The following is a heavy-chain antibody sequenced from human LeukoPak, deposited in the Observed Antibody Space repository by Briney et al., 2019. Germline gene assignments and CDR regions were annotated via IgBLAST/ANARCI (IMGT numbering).Heavy chain of an antibody. V-gene: IGHV3-30*18. J-gene: IGHJ4*02. Sequence: SGGSLRLSCAASGFTFIRYGMHWVRQAPGKGLEWVAVISYDGSYKYYADSVKGRFTISRDNSKNTLFLQMNSLRAEDTALYYCAKAHSSGWDFLDYWGQGTLVTVSS. CDR3: AKAHSSGWDFLDY. CDR1: GFTFIRYG. CDR2: ISYDGSYK. D-gene: IGHD6-19*01.